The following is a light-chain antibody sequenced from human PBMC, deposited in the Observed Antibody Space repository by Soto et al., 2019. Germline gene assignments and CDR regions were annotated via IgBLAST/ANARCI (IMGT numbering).Light chain of an antibody. V-gene: IGLV2-14*03. CDR1: SSDVGGYNY. CDR2: GVA. CDR3: TSYTSSDSYV. Sequence: QSVLTQPAAGSGSPGQSITISCTGTSSDVGGYNYVSWYQQHPGRAPTLILYGVANRPSGVSNRFSGSKSGNTASLTISGLQAEDEADYYCTSYTSSDSYVFGVGTRSPS. J-gene: IGLJ1*01.